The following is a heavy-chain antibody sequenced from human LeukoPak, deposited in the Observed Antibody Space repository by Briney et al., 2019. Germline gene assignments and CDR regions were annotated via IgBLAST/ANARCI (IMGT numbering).Heavy chain of an antibody. D-gene: IGHD3-9*01. CDR1: GFIFSKYA. Sequence: GGSLRLSCAASGFIFSKYAIHWVRQAPGKGLEWVAAVTYDGSNKFHADSVKGRFTISRDNSKNTLYLQMNSLRAEDTAVYYCAKDGLRYFDWLLSSPMVFDYWGQGTLVTVSS. CDR3: AKDGLRYFDWLLSSPMVFDY. CDR2: VTYDGSNK. J-gene: IGHJ4*02. V-gene: IGHV3-30-3*02.